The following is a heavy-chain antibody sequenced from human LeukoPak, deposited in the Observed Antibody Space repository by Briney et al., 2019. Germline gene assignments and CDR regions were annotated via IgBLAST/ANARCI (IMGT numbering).Heavy chain of an antibody. CDR2: IYYSGST. CDR3: ARDGGCSAGSCYLIYWYFDL. CDR1: GGSISSSSYY. D-gene: IGHD2-15*01. Sequence: SETLSLTCTVSGGSISSSSYYWGWIRQPPGKGLEWIGSIYYSGSTYYNPSLKSRVTISVDTSKNQFSLKLSSVTAADTAVYYCARDGGCSAGSCYLIYWYFDLWGRGTPVTVSS. J-gene: IGHJ2*01. V-gene: IGHV4-39*02.